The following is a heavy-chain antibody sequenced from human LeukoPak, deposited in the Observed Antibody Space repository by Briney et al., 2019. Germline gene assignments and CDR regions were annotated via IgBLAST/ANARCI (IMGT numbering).Heavy chain of an antibody. CDR2: LSASGGST. D-gene: IGHD4-23*01. CDR1: GFTFSSYA. Sequence: PGGSLRLSCAASGFTFSSYAMSWVRQAPGKGLEWVSSLSASGGSTYYADSVKGRFTISRDNSRNTLYLQMKSLTAEDTAVYYCAKVGLPTTVVSPFDSWGQGTLVTVSS. J-gene: IGHJ4*02. V-gene: IGHV3-23*01. CDR3: AKVGLPTTVVSPFDS.